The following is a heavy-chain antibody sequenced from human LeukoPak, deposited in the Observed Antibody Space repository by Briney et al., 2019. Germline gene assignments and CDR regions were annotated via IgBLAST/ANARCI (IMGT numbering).Heavy chain of an antibody. CDR3: ARAGYYYDSSGYSTFDY. J-gene: IGHJ4*02. CDR1: GFTFSSYS. CDR2: ISSSSSYI. D-gene: IGHD3-22*01. Sequence: GGSLRLSCAASGFTFSSYSMNWVRQAPGKGLEWVSSISSSSSYIYYADSVKGGFTISRDNAKNSLYLQMNSLRAEDTAVYYCARAGYYYDSSGYSTFDYWGQGTLVTVSS. V-gene: IGHV3-21*01.